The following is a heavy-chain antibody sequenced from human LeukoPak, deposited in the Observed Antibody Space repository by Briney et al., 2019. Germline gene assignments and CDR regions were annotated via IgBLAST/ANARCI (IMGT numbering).Heavy chain of an antibody. Sequence: SVKVSFKASGGTFSSYAISWVRQAPGQGLEWMGGIIPIFGTANYAQKFQGRVTITADESTSTAYMELSSLRSEDTAVYYCASGGPQRGYFDYWGQGTLVTVSS. CDR3: ASGGPQRGYFDY. J-gene: IGHJ4*02. CDR2: IIPIFGTA. CDR1: GGTFSSYA. V-gene: IGHV1-69*01. D-gene: IGHD3-16*01.